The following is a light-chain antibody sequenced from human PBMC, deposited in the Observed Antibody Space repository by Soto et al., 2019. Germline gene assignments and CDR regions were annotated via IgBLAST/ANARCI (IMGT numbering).Light chain of an antibody. CDR2: EVS. J-gene: IGLJ2*01. Sequence: QSALTQPPSASGSPGQSVTISCTGTSSDVVGYNFVSWYQQHPGKAPQLMIYEVSERPSGVPDRFSGSKSGNTASLTVSGLQVEDEADYYCSSYAGSNIVVFGGGTKLTVL. V-gene: IGLV2-8*01. CDR1: SSDVVGYNF. CDR3: SSYAGSNIVV.